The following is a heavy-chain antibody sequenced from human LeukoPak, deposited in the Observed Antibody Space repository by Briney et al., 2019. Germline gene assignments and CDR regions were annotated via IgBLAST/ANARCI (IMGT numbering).Heavy chain of an antibody. J-gene: IGHJ4*02. CDR2: IRYDGSNK. D-gene: IGHD1-26*01. Sequence: PGRSLRLSLAASGITFSSYGMHWVRQAPGKGLEWVAFIRYDGSNKYYADSVKARFTISRDNSKNTLYLQMNSLRAEDTAVYYCARGGGSGSYSRQSIPIDYWGQGTVVTVSS. CDR3: ARGGGSGSYSRQSIPIDY. V-gene: IGHV3-33*01. CDR1: GITFSSYG.